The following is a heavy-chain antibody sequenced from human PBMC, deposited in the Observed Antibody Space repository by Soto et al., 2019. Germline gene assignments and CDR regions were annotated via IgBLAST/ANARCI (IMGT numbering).Heavy chain of an antibody. CDR3: ARRSAAGP. CDR1: GGNFSGYC. J-gene: IGHJ5*02. D-gene: IGHD6-25*01. Sequence: SETLSLTCTVYGGNFSGYCWSWIRQPPGKGLEWIGEINHSGSTNYNPSLKSRVTISVDTSKNQFSLKLSSVTAADTAVYYCARRSAAGPWGQGTLVTVSS. V-gene: IGHV4-34*01. CDR2: INHSGST.